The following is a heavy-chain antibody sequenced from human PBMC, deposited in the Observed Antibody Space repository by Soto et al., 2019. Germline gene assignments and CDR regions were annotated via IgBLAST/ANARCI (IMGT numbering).Heavy chain of an antibody. CDR3: ARDSSPDSSGSYYFDY. Sequence: SETLSLTCTVSCGSISSGGYYWSWIRQHPGKGLEWIGYIYYSGSTYYNPSLKSRVTISVDTSKNQFSLKLSSVTAADTAVYYCARDSSPDSSGSYYFDYWGQGTLVTVSS. D-gene: IGHD3-22*01. CDR1: CGSISSGGYY. J-gene: IGHJ4*02. CDR2: IYYSGST. V-gene: IGHV4-31*03.